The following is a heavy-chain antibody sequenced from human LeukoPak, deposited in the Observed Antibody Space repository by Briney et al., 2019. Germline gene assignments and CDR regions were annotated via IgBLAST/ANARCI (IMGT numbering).Heavy chain of an antibody. Sequence: PGGSLRLSCAASGFTFSSYIMNWVRQAPGKGLEWVSSISSSSTYIDYADSVKGRFTISRDNAKNSLYLQMNSPRAEDTAVYYCARGGASFDHWGQGNLVTVSS. D-gene: IGHD2-21*01. CDR3: ARGGASFDH. J-gene: IGHJ4*02. CDR2: ISSSSTYI. V-gene: IGHV3-21*01. CDR1: GFTFSSYI.